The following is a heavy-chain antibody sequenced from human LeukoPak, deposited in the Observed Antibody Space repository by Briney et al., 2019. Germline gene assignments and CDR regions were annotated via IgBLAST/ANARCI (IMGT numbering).Heavy chain of an antibody. CDR1: GGSISSSSYY. V-gene: IGHV4-39*01. CDR3: ARPTSYYGDYMW. D-gene: IGHD4-17*01. Sequence: SETLSLTCTVSGGSISSSSYYWGWIHQPPGKGLEWIGSIYHSGSTYYHPSLKSRVTISVDTAKNQFSLKLGSVTAADTAVYYCARPTSYYGDYMWWGQGALVTVSS. J-gene: IGHJ4*02. CDR2: IYHSGST.